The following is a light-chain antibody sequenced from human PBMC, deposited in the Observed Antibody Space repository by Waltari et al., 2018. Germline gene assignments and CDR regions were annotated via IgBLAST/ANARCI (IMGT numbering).Light chain of an antibody. CDR1: TSNIGSHS. Sequence: QSVLTQPPSASEAARKSVTISCSGPTSNIGSHSLSWYQQFPGTAPKLLIYYNDQRPSGVSDRFSGSKSGSSASLAISGLQTEDEADFYCASWDDSLGGPVFGGGTRLTVL. J-gene: IGLJ2*01. CDR3: ASWDDSLGGPV. V-gene: IGLV1-47*02. CDR2: YND.